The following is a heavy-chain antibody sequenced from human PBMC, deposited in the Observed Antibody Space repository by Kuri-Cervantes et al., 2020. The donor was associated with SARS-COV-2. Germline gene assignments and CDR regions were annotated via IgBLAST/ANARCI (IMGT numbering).Heavy chain of an antibody. V-gene: IGHV3-48*03. CDR3: ARDRYSSSWYFVSAFDI. Sequence: GGSLRRSCAASGFTFSSYEMNWVRQAPGKGLEWVSYISSSCSTIYYADSVKGRFTISRDNAKNSLYLQMNSLRAEDTAVYYCARDRYSSSWYFVSAFDIWGQGTMVTVSS. CDR1: GFTFSSYE. CDR2: ISSSCSTI. D-gene: IGHD6-13*01. J-gene: IGHJ3*02.